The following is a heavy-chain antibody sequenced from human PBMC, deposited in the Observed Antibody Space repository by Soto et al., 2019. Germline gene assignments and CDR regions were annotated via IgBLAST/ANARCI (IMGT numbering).Heavy chain of an antibody. CDR3: ARDWEVAVAGTYYGMDV. J-gene: IGHJ6*02. CDR2: ISAYNGNT. Sequence: QVQLVQSGAEVKKPGASVKVSCKASGYTFTSYGISWVRQAPGQGLEWMGWISAYNGNTNYAQKLQGRVTMTTDTSTSTAYMELRSLRSDDTAVYYCARDWEVAVAGTYYGMDVWGQGTTVTVSS. D-gene: IGHD6-19*01. V-gene: IGHV1-18*01. CDR1: GYTFTSYG.